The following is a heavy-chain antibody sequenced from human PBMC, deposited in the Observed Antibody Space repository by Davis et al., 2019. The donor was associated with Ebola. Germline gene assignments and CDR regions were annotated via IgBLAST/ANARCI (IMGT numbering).Heavy chain of an antibody. J-gene: IGHJ4*02. D-gene: IGHD1-26*01. CDR3: ARAAFGATQDY. V-gene: IGHV3-33*01. CDR2: IWYDGSNK. Sequence: GESLKISCAASGFTFSSYGMHWVRQAPGKGLEWVAVIWYDGSNKYYADSVKGRFTISRDNSKNTLYLQMNSLRAEDTAVYYCARAAFGATQDYWGQGTLVTVSS. CDR1: GFTFSSYG.